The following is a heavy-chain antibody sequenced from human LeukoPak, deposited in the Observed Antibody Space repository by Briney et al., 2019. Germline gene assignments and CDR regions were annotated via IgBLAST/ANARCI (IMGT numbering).Heavy chain of an antibody. CDR3: ARVAPYSSSPFDY. CDR1: GGSISSYY. D-gene: IGHD6-6*01. J-gene: IGHJ4*02. Sequence: PSETLSLTCTVSGGSISSYYWSWIRQPPGKGLEWIGYIYYSGSTNYNPSLKSRVTISVDTSKNQFSLKLSFVTAADTAVYYCARVAPYSSSPFDYWGQGTLVTVSS. CDR2: IYYSGST. V-gene: IGHV4-59*01.